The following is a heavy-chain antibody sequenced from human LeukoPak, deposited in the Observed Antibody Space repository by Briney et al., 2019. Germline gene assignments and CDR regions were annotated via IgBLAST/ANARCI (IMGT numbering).Heavy chain of an antibody. CDR1: GGSISSYY. CDR3: ASRYGSGSYGFDY. J-gene: IGHJ4*02. D-gene: IGHD3-10*01. V-gene: IGHV4-59*01. Sequence: SETLSLTCTVSGGSISSYYWSWIRQPPGKGLEWIGYIYYSGSTNYNPSLKRRVTISVDTSKNQFSRNLSSVPAADKAVYYCASRYGSGSYGFDYWGQGTLVTVSS. CDR2: IYYSGST.